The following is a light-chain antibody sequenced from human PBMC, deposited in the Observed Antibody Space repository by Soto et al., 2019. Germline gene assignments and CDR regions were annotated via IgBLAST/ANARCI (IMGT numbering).Light chain of an antibody. CDR2: GAS. CDR3: LQDYTYPFT. V-gene: IGKV1-6*01. CDR1: QGIINY. Sequence: AIQLTQSPSSLSASMGDRVTITCRASQGIINYLAWYQQKPGKPPKVLIYGASTLQSGVPSRFGGSRSGTDFTLTITSLQPEDFAAYYCLQDYTYPFTFGQGTKLDIK. J-gene: IGKJ2*01.